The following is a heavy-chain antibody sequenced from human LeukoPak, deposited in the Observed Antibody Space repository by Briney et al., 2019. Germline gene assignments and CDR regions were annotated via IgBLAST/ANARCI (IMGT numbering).Heavy chain of an antibody. CDR2: IYYSGST. CDR3: ARSVAGPPGYYYYMDV. D-gene: IGHD6-19*01. Sequence: SEALSLTCTVSGGSISSYYWSWIRQPPEKGLEWIGYIYYSGSTNYNPSLKSRVTISVDTSKNQFSLKLSSVTAADTAVYYCARSVAGPPGYYYYMDVWGKGTTVTVSS. V-gene: IGHV4-59*01. CDR1: GGSISSYY. J-gene: IGHJ6*03.